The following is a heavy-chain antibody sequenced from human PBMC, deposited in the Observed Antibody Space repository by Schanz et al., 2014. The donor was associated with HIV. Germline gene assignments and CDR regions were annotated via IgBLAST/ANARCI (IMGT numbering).Heavy chain of an antibody. CDR3: ARPDYDFWVDV. CDR1: GFTFSSYA. Sequence: EVQLLESGGGLVQPGGSLRLSCAASGFTFSSYAMSWVRQAPGKGLEWVSYISGSGNTIYYADSVKGRFTISRDNAKNSLSLQMNSLRAEDTAVYYCARPDYDFWVDVWGQGTTVIVS. V-gene: IGHV3-48*04. CDR2: ISGSGNTI. J-gene: IGHJ6*02. D-gene: IGHD3-3*01.